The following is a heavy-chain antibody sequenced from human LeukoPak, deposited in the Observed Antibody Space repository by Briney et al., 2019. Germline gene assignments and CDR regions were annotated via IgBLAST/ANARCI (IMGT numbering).Heavy chain of an antibody. D-gene: IGHD3-9*01. J-gene: IGHJ4*02. Sequence: SENLSLTCTVSGGSISSSSYYWGWIRQPPGKGLEWIGSIYYSGSTYYNPSLKSRVTISVDTSKNQFSLKLSSVSAADTAVYYCAIHAKPGDCDWLFDYWGQGGLVTVSS. V-gene: IGHV4-39*01. CDR2: IYYSGST. CDR1: GGSISSSSYY. CDR3: AIHAKPGDCDWLFDY.